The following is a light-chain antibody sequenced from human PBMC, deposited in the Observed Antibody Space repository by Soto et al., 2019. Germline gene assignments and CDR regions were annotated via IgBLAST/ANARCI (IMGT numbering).Light chain of an antibody. J-gene: IGKJ4*01. V-gene: IGKV1-5*03. CDR1: QTISSW. Sequence: DIQMTQSPSTLSVSVGDRVTITCRASQTISSWLAWYQQKPGKAPKLLIYKASTLKSGVPSRFSGSGSGTEFTLTISSLQPDDFATYYCQQANSFPLTFGGGTKVDIK. CDR3: QQANSFPLT. CDR2: KAS.